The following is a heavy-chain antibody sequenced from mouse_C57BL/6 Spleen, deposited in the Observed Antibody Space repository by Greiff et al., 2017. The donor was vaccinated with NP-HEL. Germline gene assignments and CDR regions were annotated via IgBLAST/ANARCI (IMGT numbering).Heavy chain of an antibody. D-gene: IGHD4-1*01. CDR3: ARERTGTGYFDV. J-gene: IGHJ1*03. V-gene: IGHV1-4*01. CDR1: GYTFTSYT. Sequence: QVQLQQSGAELARPGASVKMSCKASGYTFTSYTMHWVKQRPGQGLEWIGYINPSSGYTKYNQKFKDKATLTADKSSSTAYMQLSSLTSEDSAVYYCARERTGTGYFDVWGTGTTVTVSS. CDR2: INPSSGYT.